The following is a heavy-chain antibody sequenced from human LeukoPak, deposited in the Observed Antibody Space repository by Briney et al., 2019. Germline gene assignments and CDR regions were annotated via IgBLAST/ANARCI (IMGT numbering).Heavy chain of an antibody. CDR2: INPNSGGT. V-gene: IGHV1-2*02. Sequence: ASVKVSCKASGYRFTSYDMHWVRQAPGQGLEWMGWINPNSGGTNYAQNFQGRVAMTTDTSISTAYMEFSGLTSDDTAVYYCARDRWGRGDFDYWGQGTLVTVSP. CDR3: ARDRWGRGDFDY. D-gene: IGHD7-27*01. J-gene: IGHJ4*02. CDR1: GYRFTSYD.